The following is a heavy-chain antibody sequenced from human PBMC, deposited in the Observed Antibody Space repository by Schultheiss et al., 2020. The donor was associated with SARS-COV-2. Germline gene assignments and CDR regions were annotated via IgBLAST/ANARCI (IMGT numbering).Heavy chain of an antibody. CDR3: ARDSSGYFRYYFDY. J-gene: IGHJ4*02. Sequence: GESLKISCAVSGFAFSTYWMHWVRQAPGKGLVWVSRINSDGSSTNYADSVKGRFTISRDNAKNSLYLQMNSLRAEDTAVYYCARDSSGYFRYYFDYWGQGTLVTVSS. V-gene: IGHV3-74*01. D-gene: IGHD3-22*01. CDR1: GFAFSTYW. CDR2: INSDGSST.